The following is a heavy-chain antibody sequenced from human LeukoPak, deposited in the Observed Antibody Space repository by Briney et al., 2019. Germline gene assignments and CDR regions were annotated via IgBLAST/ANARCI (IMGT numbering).Heavy chain of an antibody. D-gene: IGHD6-19*01. Sequence: IPSETLSLTCTVSGGSISSYYWSWIRQPPGKGLEWIGYIYYSGSTNYNPSLKSRVTISVDTSKNQFSLKLSSVTAADTAVYYCARSHRRAGQWLPQGGAFDIWGQGTMVTVSS. CDR2: IYYSGST. CDR1: GGSISSYY. J-gene: IGHJ3*02. V-gene: IGHV4-59*12. CDR3: ARSHRRAGQWLPQGGAFDI.